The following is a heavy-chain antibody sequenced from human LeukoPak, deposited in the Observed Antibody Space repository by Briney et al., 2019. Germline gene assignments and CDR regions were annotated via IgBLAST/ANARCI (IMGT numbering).Heavy chain of an antibody. D-gene: IGHD5-18*01. V-gene: IGHV3-33*01. CDR3: ARGQLWQTGWFDP. Sequence: GGSLRLSCGASGFIFRNYGMHWVRQAPGKGLQWVAVIYSDGSNKNSADSVRGRFTISRDNAKNSLYLQMNSLRAEDTAVYHCARGQLWQTGWFDPWGQGTLVTVSS. CDR1: GFIFRNYG. J-gene: IGHJ5*02. CDR2: IYSDGSNK.